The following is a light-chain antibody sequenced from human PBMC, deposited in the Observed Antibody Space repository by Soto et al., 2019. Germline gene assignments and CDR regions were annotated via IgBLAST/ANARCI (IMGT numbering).Light chain of an antibody. V-gene: IGKV3-20*01. CDR3: HQYGSSPFT. Sequence: ESVLTQSPGTLSLSPGERATLSCRASQSVSSGYLAWYQQKPGQAPRLLIYGASSRATGIPDRFSGSGSATDFTLTISRLEPEDFAVYYFHQYGSSPFTFGQATRLEIK. CDR2: GAS. CDR1: QSVSSGY. J-gene: IGKJ2*01.